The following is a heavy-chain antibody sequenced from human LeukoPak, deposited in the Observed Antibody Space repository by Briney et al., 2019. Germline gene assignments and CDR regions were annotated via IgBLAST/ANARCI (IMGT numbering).Heavy chain of an antibody. CDR3: ARAGYDFWSGYLFY. D-gene: IGHD3-3*01. V-gene: IGHV3-7*01. CDR2: IKQDGSEK. CDR1: GFTFSSYW. Sequence: PGGSLRLSCAASGFTFSSYWMSWVRQAPGKGLEWVANIKQDGSEKYYVDSVKGRFTISRDNAKNSLYLQMNSLRAEDTAVYYCARAGYDFWSGYLFYWGQGTLVTVSS. J-gene: IGHJ4*02.